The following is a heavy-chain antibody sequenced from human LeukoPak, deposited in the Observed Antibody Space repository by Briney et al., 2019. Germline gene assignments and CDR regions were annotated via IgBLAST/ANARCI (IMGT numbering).Heavy chain of an antibody. D-gene: IGHD1-26*01. CDR2: IYYTGTV. J-gene: IGHJ5*02. V-gene: IGHV4-59*11. CDR3: ARGEDFKSSRFDP. Sequence: SETLSLTCSVSGGSITGHYWHWIRQPPGKGLEWIGYIYYTGTVKYNPSLKSRVTISVDTSKNQFSLKLTSVTAADTAVYYCARGEDFKSSRFDPWGQGTLVTVSS. CDR1: GGSITGHY.